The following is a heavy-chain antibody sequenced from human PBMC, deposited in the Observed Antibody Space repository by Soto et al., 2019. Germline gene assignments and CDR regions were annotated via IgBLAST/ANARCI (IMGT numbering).Heavy chain of an antibody. CDR1: GGSISSGGYY. D-gene: IGHD4-17*01. CDR3: ARSSQSTVTTFGY. V-gene: IGHV4-31*03. CDR2: IYYSGST. J-gene: IGHJ4*02. Sequence: QVQLQESGPGLVKPSQTLSLTCTVSGGSISSGGYYWSWLRQHPGKGLEWIGYIYYSGSTYYNPSLKTRVTISGDTSKNQDSLKLSSVTAADTAVYDCARSSQSTVTTFGYWGQVTLVTVSS.